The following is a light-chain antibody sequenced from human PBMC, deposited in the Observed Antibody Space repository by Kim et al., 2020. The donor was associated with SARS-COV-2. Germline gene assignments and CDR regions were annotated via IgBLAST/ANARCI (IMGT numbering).Light chain of an antibody. CDR1: KLGDKY. V-gene: IGLV3-1*01. Sequence: SYELTQPPSVSVSPGQTASITCSGDKLGDKYACWYQQKPGQSPVLVIYQDSKRPSGIPERFSGSNSGNTATLTIRGTQAMDEADSYCQAWDSRTFYVFG. CDR2: QDS. CDR3: QAWDSRTFYV. J-gene: IGLJ1*01.